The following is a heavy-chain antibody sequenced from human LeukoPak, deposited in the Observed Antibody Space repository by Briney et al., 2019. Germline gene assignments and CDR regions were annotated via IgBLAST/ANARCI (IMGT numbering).Heavy chain of an antibody. Sequence: SETLSLTCTVSGGSITNYYWSWIRQPAGKGLEWIGRIYTSGSTNYNPSLKSRVTMSVDTSKNQFSLKLSSVTAADTAVYYCACSRLYYYDSSGYPDQTDYWGQGTLVTVSS. V-gene: IGHV4-4*07. CDR1: GGSITNYY. D-gene: IGHD3-22*01. J-gene: IGHJ4*02. CDR3: ACSRLYYYDSSGYPDQTDY. CDR2: IYTSGST.